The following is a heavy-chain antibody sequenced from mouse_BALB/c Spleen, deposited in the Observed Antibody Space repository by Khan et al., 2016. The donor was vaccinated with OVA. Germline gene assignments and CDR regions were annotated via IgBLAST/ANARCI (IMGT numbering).Heavy chain of an antibody. D-gene: IGHD1-1*02. CDR3: VRGGKFAY. Sequence: QVQLKQSGAELVRPGVSVKISCKASGYTFTDYAMHWVKQRHAKSLEWIGVISTNYGDADYNQKFQGKASMTVDRSSSTVSMELARLTSEDSAIYYCVRGGKFAYWGQGTLVTVSA. CDR1: GYTFTDYA. J-gene: IGHJ3*01. CDR2: ISTNYGDA. V-gene: IGHV1S137*01.